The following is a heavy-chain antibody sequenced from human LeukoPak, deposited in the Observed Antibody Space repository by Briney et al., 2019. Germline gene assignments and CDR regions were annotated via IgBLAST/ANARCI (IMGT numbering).Heavy chain of an antibody. J-gene: IGHJ3*01. CDR3: ARVQGGITSTAFDV. Sequence: GASVKVSCKASGYRFTADCMQWVRRAPGQGLEWMGRINPNTGDTKFAEKFQGRVTMTRDTSLSTAYMEVSSLRSDDTAVYYCARVQGGITSTAFDVWGQGTMVIVSS. CDR1: GYRFTADC. V-gene: IGHV1-2*06. CDR2: INPNTGDT. D-gene: IGHD3-3*01.